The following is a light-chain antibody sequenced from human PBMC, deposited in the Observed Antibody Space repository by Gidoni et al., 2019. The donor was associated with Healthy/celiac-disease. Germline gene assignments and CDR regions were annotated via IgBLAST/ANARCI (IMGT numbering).Light chain of an antibody. J-gene: IGLJ2*01. CDR3: SSYKSSSTPVV. Sequence: QSALTQPAPVPASPCQSITISCTGTSSDVGGYNYVSWYQQHPGKAPKLMIYEVSNRPSGGSNRFSGSKSGNTASLTISGLQAEDEADYYCSSYKSSSTPVVFGGGTKLTVL. CDR1: SSDVGGYNY. CDR2: EVS. V-gene: IGLV2-14*01.